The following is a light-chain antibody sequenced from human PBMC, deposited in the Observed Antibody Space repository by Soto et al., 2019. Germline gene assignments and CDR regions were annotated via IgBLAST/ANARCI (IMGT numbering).Light chain of an antibody. CDR1: QSVGSD. J-gene: IGKJ1*01. CDR3: QQYGNSRGT. CDR2: GAS. Sequence: EIVLTQSPGTLSLSPGERATLSCRASQSVGSDLAWYQQKPGQAPRLLIYGASSRATGIPDRFSGSGSGTDFTLTISGLEPEDFAVYYCQQYGNSRGTFGQGTKVDI. V-gene: IGKV3-20*01.